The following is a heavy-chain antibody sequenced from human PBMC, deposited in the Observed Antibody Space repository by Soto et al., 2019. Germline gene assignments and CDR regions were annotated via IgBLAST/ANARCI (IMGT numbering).Heavy chain of an antibody. J-gene: IGHJ4*02. CDR1: GGSISSYY. Sequence: PSETLSLTCTVSGGSISSYYWSWIRQPPGKGLEWIGYIYYSGSTNYNPSLKSRVTISVDTSKNQFSLKLSSVTAADTAVYYCAMQWSGYDPLDYWGQGTLVTVSS. V-gene: IGHV4-59*08. CDR3: AMQWSGYDPLDY. D-gene: IGHD5-12*01. CDR2: IYYSGST.